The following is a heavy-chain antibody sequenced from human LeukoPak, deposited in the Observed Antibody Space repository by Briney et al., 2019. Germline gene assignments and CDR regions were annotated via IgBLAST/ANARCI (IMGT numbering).Heavy chain of an antibody. CDR3: ARHVIHAHLDYYYYYMDV. CDR1: GGSFSGYY. V-gene: IGHV4-34*01. D-gene: IGHD5-18*01. CDR2: INHSGST. Sequence: SETLSLTCAVYGGSFSGYYWSWIRQPPGKGLEWIGEINHSGSTNYNPSLKSRVTISVDTSKNQFSLKLSSVTAADTAVYYCARHVIHAHLDYYYYYMDVWGKGTTVTISS. J-gene: IGHJ6*03.